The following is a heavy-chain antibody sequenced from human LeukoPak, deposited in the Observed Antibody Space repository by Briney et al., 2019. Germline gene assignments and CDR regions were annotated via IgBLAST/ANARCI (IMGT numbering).Heavy chain of an antibody. CDR1: GGSISSSY. Sequence: PSETLSLTCTVSGGSISSSYWSWIRQSAGKGLEWIGRIYSGGSTNYNPSLKSRVTMSVDTSKNQFSLKLSSVTAADTAMYYCAIYYYDSSGRSDYWGQGTLVTVSS. J-gene: IGHJ4*02. CDR3: AIYYYDSSGRSDY. CDR2: IYSGGST. V-gene: IGHV4-4*07. D-gene: IGHD3-22*01.